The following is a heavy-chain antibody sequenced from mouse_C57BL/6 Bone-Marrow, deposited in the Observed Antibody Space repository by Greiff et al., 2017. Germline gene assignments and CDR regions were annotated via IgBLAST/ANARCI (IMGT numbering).Heavy chain of an antibody. CDR3: TTEDYYGLDY. D-gene: IGHD1-1*01. Sequence: EVKLQESGAELVRPGASVKLSCTASGFNIKDDYMHWVKQRPEQGLEWIGWIDPENGDTEYASKFQGKATITADTSSNTAYLQLSSLTSEDTAVYYSTTEDYYGLDYWGQGTTLTVSS. CDR1: GFNIKDDY. V-gene: IGHV14-4*01. J-gene: IGHJ2*01. CDR2: IDPENGDT.